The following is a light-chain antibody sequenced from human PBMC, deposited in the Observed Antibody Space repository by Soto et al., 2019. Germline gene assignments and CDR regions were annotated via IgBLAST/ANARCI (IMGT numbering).Light chain of an antibody. CDR3: HQRSNWWT. CDR1: QSVSSNY. J-gene: IGKJ1*01. V-gene: IGKV3-11*01. CDR2: DTS. Sequence: EIVLTQSPGTLSLSPGERATLSCRASQSVSSNYLAWYQQKPGQAPRVLIYDTSTRATGIPARFSGSGSGTDFTLTISSLEPEDSAVYYCHQRSNWWTFGQGTKVDIK.